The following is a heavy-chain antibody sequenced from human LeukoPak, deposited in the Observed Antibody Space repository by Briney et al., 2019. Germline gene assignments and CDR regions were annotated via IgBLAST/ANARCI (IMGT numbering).Heavy chain of an antibody. D-gene: IGHD3-22*01. Sequence: PGGSLRLSCAASGFTFSSYEMNWVRQAPGKGLEWLALISYNGRRKEYADSVKGRLTIDRDNSKNTVYLQMNSLRPDDTAIYFCARQEARGYYYEGLDYWGQGNLVTVSS. J-gene: IGHJ4*02. CDR2: ISYNGRRK. CDR1: GFTFSSYE. V-gene: IGHV3-30*04. CDR3: ARQEARGYYYEGLDY.